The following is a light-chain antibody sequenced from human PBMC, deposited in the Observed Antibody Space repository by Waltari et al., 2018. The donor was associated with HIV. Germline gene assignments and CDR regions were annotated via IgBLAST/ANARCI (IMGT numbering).Light chain of an antibody. Sequence: QSVLTQPPSASGTPGQTVTISCSGSSSNIGNDNVYWYQQLPGMTPKLLIYKNYRRPSGVPDRFAGSKSGTSASLAIGGLRSEDEADYYCVGWDGSLSGYVFGAGTTVTVL. CDR3: VGWDGSLSGYV. CDR2: KNY. CDR1: SSNIGNDN. V-gene: IGLV1-47*01. J-gene: IGLJ1*01.